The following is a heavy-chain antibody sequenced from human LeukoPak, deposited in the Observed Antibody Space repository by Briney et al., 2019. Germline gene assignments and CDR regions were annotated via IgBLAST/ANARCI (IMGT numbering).Heavy chain of an antibody. V-gene: IGHV4-59*01. CDR3: ARDSSGYYHWFDP. CDR1: GGSISSYY. CDR2: IYYSGST. D-gene: IGHD3-22*01. Sequence: ASETLSLTCTVSGGSISSYYWSWIRQPPGKGLEWIGYIYYSGSTNYNPSLKSRVTISVDTSKNQFSLNLSPVTAADTAVYYCARDSSGYYHWFDPWGQGTLVTVSS. J-gene: IGHJ5*02.